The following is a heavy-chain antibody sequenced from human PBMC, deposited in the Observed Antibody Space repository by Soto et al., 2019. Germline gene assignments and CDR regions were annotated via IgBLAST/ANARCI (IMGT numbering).Heavy chain of an antibody. Sequence: SETLSLTCAVYGGSFSGYYWSWIRQPPGKGLEWIGEINHSGSTNYNPSLKSRVTISVDTSKNQFSLKLSSVTAADTAVYYCARGFTMTGQGGWFDPWGQGTLVTVSS. CDR1: GGSFSGYY. J-gene: IGHJ5*02. CDR2: INHSGST. CDR3: ARGFTMTGQGGWFDP. V-gene: IGHV4-34*01. D-gene: IGHD3-22*01.